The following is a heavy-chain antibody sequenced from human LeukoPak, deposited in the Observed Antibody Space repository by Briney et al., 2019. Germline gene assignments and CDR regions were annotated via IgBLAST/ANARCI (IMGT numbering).Heavy chain of an antibody. CDR1: GFTFSNYW. CDR3: ARLRLTGLYYFDY. J-gene: IGHJ4*02. Sequence: PGGSLRLSCAASGFTFSNYWMSWVRQAPGKGLEWVANIKQDVSEKYYVDSVKGRLTISRDNAKNSLYLQMSSLRGEDTAVYYCARLRLTGLYYFDYWGQGTLVTVSS. V-gene: IGHV3-7*04. D-gene: IGHD7-27*01. CDR2: IKQDVSEK.